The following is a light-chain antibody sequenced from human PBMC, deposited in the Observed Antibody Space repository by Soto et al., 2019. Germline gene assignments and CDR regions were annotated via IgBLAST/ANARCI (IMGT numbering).Light chain of an antibody. J-gene: IGLJ2*01. V-gene: IGLV7-43*01. CDR1: TGAVTSGYY. Sequence: QAVVTQEPSLTVSPGGTVTLTCASSTGAVTSGYYPNWFQQKPGQPPRALIYSTTYKHSWTPARFSGSLLGGKAALTLSGAQPEDDAYYYCLLFYGDGVVFGGGTQLTVL. CDR2: STT. CDR3: LLFYGDGVV.